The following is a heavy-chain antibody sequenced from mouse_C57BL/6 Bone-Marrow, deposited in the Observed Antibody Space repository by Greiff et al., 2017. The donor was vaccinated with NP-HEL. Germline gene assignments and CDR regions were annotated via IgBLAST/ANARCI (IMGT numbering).Heavy chain of an antibody. CDR3: ALNYYGSRADY. CDR2: IDPEDGET. D-gene: IGHD1-1*01. CDR1: GFNIKDYY. Sequence: EVQLQQSGAELVKPGASVKLSCTASGFNIKDYYMHWVKQRTEQGLEWIGRIDPEDGETKYAQKFQGKATLTADTDSNTAYLQLSSLTSTDTAVYYCALNYYGSRADYWGQGTTLTVSS. V-gene: IGHV14-2*01. J-gene: IGHJ2*01.